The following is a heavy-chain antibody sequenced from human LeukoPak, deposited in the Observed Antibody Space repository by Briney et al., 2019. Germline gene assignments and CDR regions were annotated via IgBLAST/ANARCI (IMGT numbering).Heavy chain of an antibody. D-gene: IGHD6-13*01. CDR3: ARTTYTSSRFDF. CDR2: VNSDGSTT. J-gene: IGHJ4*02. CDR1: GFTFSSYW. V-gene: IGHV3-74*03. Sequence: GGSLRFSCAASGFTFSSYWIHWVRQAPGKGLAWVSRVNSDGSTTTYADSVKGRFTISRDNAKNTVYLQMNSLRAEDTGVYYCARTTYTSSRFDFWGQGTLVTVSS.